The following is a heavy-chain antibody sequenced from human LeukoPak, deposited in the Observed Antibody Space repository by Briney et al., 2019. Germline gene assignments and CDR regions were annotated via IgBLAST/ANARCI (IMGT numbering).Heavy chain of an antibody. J-gene: IGHJ4*02. CDR2: INPSGGST. Sequence: ASLKVSCKTSGYTFTNYDINWVRQAPGQGLEWMGIINPSGGSTSYAQKFQGRVTMTRDMSTSTVYMELSSLRSEDTAVYYCAPIYGTSWYYFEYWGQGTVVSV. CDR3: APIYGTSWYYFEY. V-gene: IGHV1-46*01. CDR1: GYTFTNYD. D-gene: IGHD2-2*01.